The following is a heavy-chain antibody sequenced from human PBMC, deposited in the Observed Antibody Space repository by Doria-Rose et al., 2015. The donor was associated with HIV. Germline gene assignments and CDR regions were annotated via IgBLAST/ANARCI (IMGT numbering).Heavy chain of an antibody. CDR3: ARIKSSRWYHKYYFDF. V-gene: IGHV2-26*01. CDR1: GVSLSSPGMG. Sequence: QVTLKESGPVLVKPTETLTLTCTVSGVSLSSPGMGVSWIRQPPGKALEWLANIFSDDEGSYKTSLKSRLTSSRGPSKSHVVLTMTDMDPVDTATYYCARIKSSRWYHKYYFDFWGQGTLVIVSA. J-gene: IGHJ4*02. CDR2: IFSDDEG. D-gene: IGHD6-13*01.